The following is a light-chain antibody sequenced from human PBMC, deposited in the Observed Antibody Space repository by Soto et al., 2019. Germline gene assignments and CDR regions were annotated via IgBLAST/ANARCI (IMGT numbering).Light chain of an antibody. CDR2: EVN. CDR3: GAWDSSLSAVV. J-gene: IGLJ2*01. CDR1: SSDVGAYKF. Sequence: QSALTQPPSASGSPGQSVTISCTGTSSDVGAYKFVSWYQQHPGKPPKLMIYEVNRRPSGVPDRFSGSKSGTSATLGIIGLQTGDEADYYCGAWDSSLSAVVFGGGTKVTVL. V-gene: IGLV2-8*01.